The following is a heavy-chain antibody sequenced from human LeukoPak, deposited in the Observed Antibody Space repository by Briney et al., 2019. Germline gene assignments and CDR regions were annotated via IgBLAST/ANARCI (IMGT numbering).Heavy chain of an antibody. CDR2: ISGGGIRR. D-gene: IGHD3-3*01. Sequence: GGSLRLSCAASGFTFSSYAMSWVRQAPGKGLEWVSDISGGGIRRNYADSVKGRFTISRDNSENTLYLQMNSLRAEDTVVYYCAKRSGGPSPFDYWGQGTLVTVSS. CDR3: AKRSGGPSPFDY. CDR1: GFTFSSYA. V-gene: IGHV3-23*01. J-gene: IGHJ4*02.